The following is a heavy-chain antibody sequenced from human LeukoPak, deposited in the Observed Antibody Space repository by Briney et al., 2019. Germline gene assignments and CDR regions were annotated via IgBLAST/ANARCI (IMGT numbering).Heavy chain of an antibody. J-gene: IGHJ6*03. CDR3: ARSPDTAIPYYYMDV. V-gene: IGHV4-4*02. CDR2: IHHSGKT. CDR1: GDSLSRINW. D-gene: IGHD5-18*01. Sequence: PSETLSLTCAVSGDSLSRINWWTWARLSPEKGLEWIGEIHHSGKTNYNPSLKSRVNISLDKSKNHFSLRVNSVVAADTAIYYCARSPDTAIPYYYMDVWGKGTTVTVSS.